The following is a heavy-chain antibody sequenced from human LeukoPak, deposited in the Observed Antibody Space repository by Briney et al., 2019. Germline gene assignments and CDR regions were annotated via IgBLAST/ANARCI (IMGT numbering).Heavy chain of an antibody. V-gene: IGHV4-4*09. CDR2: IYTSLST. CDR1: GGSISSYY. J-gene: IGHJ4*02. CDR3: ARHVGRQWLALDY. Sequence: SETLSLTCTVSGGSISSYYWSWIRQPPGQGLEWIGYIYTSLSTTYNPPRNSGGTISLDTSKNQFSLKLSSVTAADTAVYYSARHVGRQWLALDYWGQGTLVTVSS. D-gene: IGHD6-19*01.